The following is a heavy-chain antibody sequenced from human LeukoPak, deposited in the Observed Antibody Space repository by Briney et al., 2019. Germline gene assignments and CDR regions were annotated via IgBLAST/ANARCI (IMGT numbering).Heavy chain of an antibody. CDR1: GFTFSHYA. D-gene: IGHD5-12*01. V-gene: IGHV3-23*01. CDR3: VRGYSHNSGGWLDP. CDR2: LTDSGDAT. J-gene: IGHJ5*02. Sequence: PGGSLGLSCAVSGFTFSHYAMSWVRHAPGTGLEWVGSLTDSGDATYYADSVKGRLTISRDNSNSTLYLHISGLRDEDTAVYYCVRGYSHNSGGWLDPWGQGTLVTVSS.